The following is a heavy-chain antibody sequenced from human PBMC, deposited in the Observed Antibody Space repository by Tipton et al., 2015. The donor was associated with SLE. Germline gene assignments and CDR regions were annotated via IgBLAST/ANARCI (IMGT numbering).Heavy chain of an antibody. CDR2: ISTSGST. CDR3: AKVQLGGLDY. V-gene: IGHV4-61*02. Sequence: TLSLTCTVSGDSISSGSYYWSWIRQPAGKGLEWIGRISTSGSTNYSPSLMSRLTISIDTSKNQFSLRLSSATAADTAVYYCAKVQLGGLDYWGQGTLVTVSS. J-gene: IGHJ4*02. D-gene: IGHD3-16*01. CDR1: GDSISSGSYY.